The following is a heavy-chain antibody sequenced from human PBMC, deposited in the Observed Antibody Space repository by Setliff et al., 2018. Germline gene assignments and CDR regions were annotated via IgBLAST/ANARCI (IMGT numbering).Heavy chain of an antibody. CDR2: IYYRGTT. V-gene: IGHV4-59*03. CDR3: AAVGIDAGGGWFDP. Sequence: SETLSLTCTVSGGLIRDYYWNWIRQSPGKGLEWISYIYYRGTTNYNSSVKSRITILIDKSKNQFSLKLTSATAADTAVYFCAAVGIDAGGGWFDPWGHGIPVTVSS. J-gene: IGHJ5*02. CDR1: GGLIRDYY. D-gene: IGHD1-26*01.